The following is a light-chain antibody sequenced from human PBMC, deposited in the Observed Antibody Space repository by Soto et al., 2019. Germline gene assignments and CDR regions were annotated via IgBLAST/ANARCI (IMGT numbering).Light chain of an antibody. Sequence: QSALTQPPSASGSPRQSVTISCTGTSSDVGGYNYVSWYQQHPGKAPKLMIYEVSKRPSGVPDRFSGSKSGNTASLTVSGLQPEDEADYYCSSYAGSNNYVFGTGTKLTVL. CDR1: SSDVGGYNY. CDR3: SSYAGSNNYV. J-gene: IGLJ1*01. V-gene: IGLV2-8*01. CDR2: EVS.